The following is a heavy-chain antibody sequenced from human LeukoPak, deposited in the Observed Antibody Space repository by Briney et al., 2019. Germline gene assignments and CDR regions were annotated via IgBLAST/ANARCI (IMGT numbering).Heavy chain of an antibody. V-gene: IGHV3-53*01. CDR3: AKDNIVGTTRDYFDY. CDR2: IYSGGST. Sequence: PGGSLRLSCAASGFTVSSNYMSWVRQAPGKGLEWVSVIYSGGSTYYADSVKGRFTISRDNSKNTLYLQMNSLRAEDTAVYYCAKDNIVGTTRDYFDYWGQGTLVTVSS. CDR1: GFTVSSNY. J-gene: IGHJ4*02. D-gene: IGHD1-26*01.